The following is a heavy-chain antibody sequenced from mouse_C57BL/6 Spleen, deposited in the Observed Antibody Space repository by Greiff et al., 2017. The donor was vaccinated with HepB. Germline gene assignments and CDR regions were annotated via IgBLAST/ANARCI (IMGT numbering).Heavy chain of an antibody. CDR1: GYSITSGYY. CDR3: ARPQLGRWYFDV. V-gene: IGHV3-6*01. D-gene: IGHD4-1*02. Sequence: DVQLQESGPGLVKPSQSLSLTCSVTGYSITSGYYWNWIRQFPGNKLEWMGYISYDGSNNYNPSLKNRISITRDTSKNQFFLKLNSVTTEDTATYYCARPQLGRWYFDVWGTGTTVTVSS. J-gene: IGHJ1*03. CDR2: ISYDGSN.